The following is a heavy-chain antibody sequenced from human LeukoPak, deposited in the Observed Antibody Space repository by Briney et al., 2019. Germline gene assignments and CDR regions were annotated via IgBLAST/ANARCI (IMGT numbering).Heavy chain of an antibody. CDR2: IYYSGST. CDR1: GGSISSSSYY. CDR3: WRIRNYDILTGQSKIIKYYYYYYMDV. D-gene: IGHD3-9*01. Sequence: PSETLSLTCTVSGGSISSSSYYWGWIRQPPGKGLEWIGSIYYSGSTYYNPSLKSRVTISVDTSKNQFSLKLSSVTAADPAVYYFWRIRNYDILTGQSKIIKYYYYYYMDVWGKGTTVTISS. J-gene: IGHJ6*03. V-gene: IGHV4-39*07.